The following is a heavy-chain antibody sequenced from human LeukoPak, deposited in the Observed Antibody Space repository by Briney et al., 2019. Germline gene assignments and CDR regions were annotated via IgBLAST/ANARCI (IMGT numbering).Heavy chain of an antibody. V-gene: IGHV3-23*01. Sequence: PGGSLRLSCAASGFTFSSYAMSWVRQAPGKGLEWVSSLSGSGGSTYYADFVRGRFTISRDNSKNTLFLQMNSLRAEDTAVFYCARGRLDGFDLWGQGTMVTVSS. J-gene: IGHJ3*01. CDR3: ARGRLDGFDL. CDR1: GFTFSSYA. CDR2: LSGSGGST. D-gene: IGHD2-21*02.